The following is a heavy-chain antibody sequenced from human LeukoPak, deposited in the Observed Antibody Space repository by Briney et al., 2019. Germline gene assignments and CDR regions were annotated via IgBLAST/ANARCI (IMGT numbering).Heavy chain of an antibody. CDR3: ARHVPPYSSSSGYYFDY. J-gene: IGHJ4*02. CDR2: IYYSGST. V-gene: IGHV4-39*01. CDR1: GGSISSGGYY. D-gene: IGHD6-6*01. Sequence: PSQTLSLACTVSGGSISSGGYYWSWIRQPPGKGLEWIGSIYYSGSTYYNPSLKSRVTISVDTSKNQFSLKLSSVTAADTAVYYCARHVPPYSSSSGYYFDYWGQGTLVTVSS.